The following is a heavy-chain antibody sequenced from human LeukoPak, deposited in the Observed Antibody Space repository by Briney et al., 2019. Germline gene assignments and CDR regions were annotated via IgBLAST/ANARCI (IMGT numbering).Heavy chain of an antibody. V-gene: IGHV3-74*01. Sequence: GGSLRLSCAASGFTLSSYWMHWVRQAPGKGLVWVSRINSDGSSTSYADSVKGRFTISRDNAKNTLYLQMNSLRAEDTAVYYCASYYDSSGYLDYWGQGTLVTVSS. J-gene: IGHJ4*02. CDR3: ASYYDSSGYLDY. D-gene: IGHD3-22*01. CDR1: GFTLSSYW. CDR2: INSDGSST.